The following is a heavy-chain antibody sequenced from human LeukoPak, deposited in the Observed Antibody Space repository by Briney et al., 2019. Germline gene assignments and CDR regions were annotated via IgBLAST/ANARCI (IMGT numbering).Heavy chain of an antibody. CDR1: GYTFTGYY. CDR2: INPNSGGT. V-gene: IGHV1-2*06. CDR3: ASPLNYYDSSGETPDY. D-gene: IGHD3-22*01. J-gene: IGHJ4*02. Sequence: ASVKVSCKASGYTFTGYYMHWVRQAPGQGLEWMGRINPNSGGTNYAQKFQGRVTMTRDTSISTAYMELSRLRSDDTAVYYCASPLNYYDSSGETPDYWGQGTLVTVSS.